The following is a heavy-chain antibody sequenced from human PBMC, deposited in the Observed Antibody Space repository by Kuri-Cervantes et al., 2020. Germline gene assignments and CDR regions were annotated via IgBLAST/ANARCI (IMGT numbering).Heavy chain of an antibody. J-gene: IGHJ4*02. Sequence: SGPTLVKPTQTLTLTCTFSGFSLSTSGVGVGWIRQPPGKALEWLAVIYWDDDKRYSPSLKSRLTITKDTSKNQVVLTMTNMDPMDTATYYCAHKGERDAYNYAFVYWGQGTLVTVSS. CDR3: AHKGERDAYNYAFVY. CDR2: IYWDDDK. D-gene: IGHD5-24*01. CDR1: GFSLSTSGVG. V-gene: IGHV2-5*02.